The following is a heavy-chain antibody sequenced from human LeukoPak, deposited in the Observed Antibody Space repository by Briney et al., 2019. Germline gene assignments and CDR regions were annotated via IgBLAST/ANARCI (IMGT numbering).Heavy chain of an antibody. V-gene: IGHV4-39*07. CDR1: GGSVSSSSYY. CDR2: IYYSGST. Sequence: SETLSLTCTVSGGSVSSSSYYWGWIRQPPGKGLEWIGSIYYSGSTYYNPSLKSRVTISVDTSKNQFSLKLSSVTAADTAVYYCARTHGYPVVACWGQGTLVPVSS. CDR3: ARTHGYPVVAC. D-gene: IGHD6-25*01. J-gene: IGHJ1*01.